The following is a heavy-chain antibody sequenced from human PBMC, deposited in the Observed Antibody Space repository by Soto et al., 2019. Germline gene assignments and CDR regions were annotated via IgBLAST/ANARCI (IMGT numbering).Heavy chain of an antibody. CDR1: GGSINSYW. CDR2: VYSSGTT. CDR3: ARDIGSFAYGEGY. Sequence: SETLSLTCSVSGGSINSYWWSWIRQPAGKGLEWIGRVYSSGTTDYNPSLNSRATMSVETSKNQFSLKLSSVTAADTAVYYCARDIGSFAYGEGYWGQGIQVTVS. V-gene: IGHV4-4*07. D-gene: IGHD3-10*01. J-gene: IGHJ4*02.